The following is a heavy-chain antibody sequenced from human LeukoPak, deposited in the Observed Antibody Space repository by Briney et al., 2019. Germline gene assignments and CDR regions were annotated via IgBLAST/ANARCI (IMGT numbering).Heavy chain of an antibody. D-gene: IGHD3-22*01. J-gene: IGHJ4*02. CDR3: AKSQEDDSSGYYYSNFDY. CDR1: GFTFSSYA. CDR2: NSGSGDAT. V-gene: IGHV3-23*01. Sequence: GGSLRLSCAASGFTFSSYAMSWVRQAPGKGLEWVSANSGSGDATYYADSVKGRFIISRDKSKNTLYLQMNSPRVEDTALYYCAKSQEDDSSGYYYSNFDYWGQGTLVTVSS.